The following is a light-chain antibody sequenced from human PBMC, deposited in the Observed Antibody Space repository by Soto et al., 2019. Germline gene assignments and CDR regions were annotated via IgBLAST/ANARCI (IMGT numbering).Light chain of an antibody. V-gene: IGKV1-5*03. J-gene: IGKJ5*01. CDR1: QSISSW. CDR2: KAS. Sequence: DIQMTQSPSTLSASVGDRVTITCRASQSISSWLAWYQQKPGKAPKLLIYKASSLESGVPSRFSGSGSGIEFTLTISSLQPDDFATYYCQQYNTYSITFVQGTRLEIK. CDR3: QQYNTYSIT.